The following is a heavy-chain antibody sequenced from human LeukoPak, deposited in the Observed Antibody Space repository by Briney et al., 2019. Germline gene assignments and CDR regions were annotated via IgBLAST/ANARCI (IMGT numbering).Heavy chain of an antibody. Sequence: PGGSLRLSCAASGFTFSSYWMSWVRQAPGKGLEWVANIKQDGSEKYYVDSVKGRFTISRDNSKNTLYLQMNSLRAEDTAVYYCAKAPYYGSGSYYPHWFDPWGQGTLVTVSS. D-gene: IGHD3-10*01. V-gene: IGHV3-7*03. CDR3: AKAPYYGSGSYYPHWFDP. CDR2: IKQDGSEK. J-gene: IGHJ5*02. CDR1: GFTFSSYW.